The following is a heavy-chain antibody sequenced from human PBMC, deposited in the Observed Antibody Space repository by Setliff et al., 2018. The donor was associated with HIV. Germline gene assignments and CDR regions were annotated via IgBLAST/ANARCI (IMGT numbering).Heavy chain of an antibody. CDR1: GYTFTSYG. CDR2: INPNSGGT. Sequence: ASVKVSCKASGYTFTSYGVTWVRQAPGQGLEWMGWINPNSGGTNYAQKFQGRVTVTRDTSINTAYMELSSLRSDDTAIYYCTTDGSYDILTGPTPGAFDIWGQGTMVTVSS. V-gene: IGHV1-8*02. J-gene: IGHJ3*02. CDR3: TTDGSYDILTGPTPGAFDI. D-gene: IGHD3-9*01.